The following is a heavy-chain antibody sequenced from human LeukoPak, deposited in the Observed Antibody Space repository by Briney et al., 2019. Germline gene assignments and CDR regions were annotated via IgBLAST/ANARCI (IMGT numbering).Heavy chain of an antibody. D-gene: IGHD2-15*01. V-gene: IGHV3-21*01. CDR3: AREGEYYCSGGSCYSGIHFDY. CDR2: ISDYSSYI. Sequence: GGSLRLSCAASGFTFSSYNMNWVRQAPGKGLEWVSSISDYSSYIYYADSVKGRFTISRDNSKNTLYLQMNSLRAEDTAVYYCAREGEYYCSGGSCYSGIHFDYWGQGTLVTVSS. CDR1: GFTFSSYN. J-gene: IGHJ4*02.